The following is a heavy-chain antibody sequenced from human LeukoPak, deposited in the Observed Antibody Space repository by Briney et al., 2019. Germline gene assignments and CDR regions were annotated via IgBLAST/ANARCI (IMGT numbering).Heavy chain of an antibody. CDR3: ARYPRGSNSWYGIRKYYFDY. CDR2: INHSGST. V-gene: IGHV4-34*01. J-gene: IGHJ4*02. Sequence: SETLSLTCAVYGGSFSGYYWSWIRQPPGKGLEWIGEINHSGSTNYNPSLKSRVTISVDTSKNQFSLKLSSVTAADTAVYYCARYPRGSNSWYGIRKYYFDYWGQGTLVTVSS. CDR1: GGSFSGYY. D-gene: IGHD6-13*01.